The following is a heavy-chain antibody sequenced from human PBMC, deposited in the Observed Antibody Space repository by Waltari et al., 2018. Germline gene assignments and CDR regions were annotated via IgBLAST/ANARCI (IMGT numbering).Heavy chain of an antibody. J-gene: IGHJ1*01. CDR1: GGTFSSYA. CDR3: ARGMYYDILTGYPTLAEYFQH. D-gene: IGHD3-9*01. CDR2: IIPIFGTA. V-gene: IGHV1-69*05. Sequence: QVQLVQSGAEVKKPGSSVKVSCKASGGTFSSYAISWVRQAPGQGLEWMGGIIPIFGTANYEQKFQGRVTITTDESTSTAYMELSSLRSEDTAVYYCARGMYYDILTGYPTLAEYFQHWGQGTLVTVSS.